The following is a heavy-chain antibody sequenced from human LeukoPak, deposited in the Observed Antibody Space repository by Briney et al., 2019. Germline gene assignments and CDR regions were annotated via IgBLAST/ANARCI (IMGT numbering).Heavy chain of an antibody. CDR2: SIPIFGTA. V-gene: IGHV1-69*05. CDR3: ARTYYYGSGSYRGAEYFQH. D-gene: IGHD3-10*01. Sequence: SVKVSCKASGGTFSSYAISWVRQAPGQGLESMGRSIPIFGTANYAQKFQGRVTITTDESTSTAYMELSSLRSEDTAVYYCARTYYYGSGSYRGAEYFQHWGQGTLVTVSS. J-gene: IGHJ1*01. CDR1: GGTFSSYA.